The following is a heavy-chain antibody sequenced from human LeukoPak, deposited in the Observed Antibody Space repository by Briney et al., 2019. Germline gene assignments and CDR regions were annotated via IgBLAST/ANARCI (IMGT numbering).Heavy chain of an antibody. Sequence: GASVKVSCKASGGTFSSYAISWVRQAPGQGLEWMGGIIPIFGTANYAQKLQGRVTITADESTSTAYMELSSLRSEDTAMYYCARSAGFLEWLSPKVYFDYWGQGTLVTVSS. V-gene: IGHV1-69*13. CDR3: ARSAGFLEWLSPKVYFDY. D-gene: IGHD3-3*01. J-gene: IGHJ4*02. CDR2: IIPIFGTA. CDR1: GGTFSSYA.